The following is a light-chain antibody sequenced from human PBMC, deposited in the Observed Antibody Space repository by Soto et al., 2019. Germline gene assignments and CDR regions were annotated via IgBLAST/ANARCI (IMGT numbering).Light chain of an antibody. J-gene: IGKJ4*01. Sequence: IVLTQSPGTLPLSPGERATLSCRASQSVSSSYLAWYQQKPGQAPRLLIYGASSRATGIPDRFSGSGSGTDFTLTISRLEPEDFAVYYCQQYGSSPFGGGTKVDIK. CDR1: QSVSSSY. CDR2: GAS. CDR3: QQYGSSP. V-gene: IGKV3-20*01.